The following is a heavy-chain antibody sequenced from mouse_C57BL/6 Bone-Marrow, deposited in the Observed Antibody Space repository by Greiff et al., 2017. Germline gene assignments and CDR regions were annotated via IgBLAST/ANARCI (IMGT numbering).Heavy chain of an antibody. J-gene: IGHJ2*01. CDR2: IHPNSGST. CDR1: GYTFTSYW. V-gene: IGHV1-64*01. D-gene: IGHD2-3*01. CDR3: ARSYDGYYVGYFDY. Sequence: QVQLQQPGAELVKPGASVKLSCKASGYTFTSYWMHWVKQRPGQGLEWIGMIHPNSGSTNYNEKFKSKATLTVDKSSSTAYMQLSILTSEDSAVYYGARSYDGYYVGYFDYWGQGTTLTVSS.